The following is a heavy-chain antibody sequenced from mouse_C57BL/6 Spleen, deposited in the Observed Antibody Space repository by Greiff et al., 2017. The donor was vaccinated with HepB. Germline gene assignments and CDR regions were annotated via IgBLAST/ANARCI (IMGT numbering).Heavy chain of an antibody. J-gene: IGHJ3*01. CDR1: GFTFSDYG. Sequence: DVMLVESGGGLVKPGGSLKLSCAASGFTFSDYGMHWVRQAPEKGLEWVAYISSGSSTIYYADTVKGRFTISRDNAKNTLFLQMTSLRSEDTAMYYCARPGIYDGYYDWFAYWGQGTLVTVSA. CDR2: ISSGSSTI. V-gene: IGHV5-17*01. CDR3: ARPGIYDGYYDWFAY. D-gene: IGHD2-3*01.